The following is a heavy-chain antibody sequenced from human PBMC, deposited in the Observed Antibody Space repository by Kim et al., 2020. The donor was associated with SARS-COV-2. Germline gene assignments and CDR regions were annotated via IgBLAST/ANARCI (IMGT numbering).Heavy chain of an antibody. CDR3: ARGQPPLYY. CDR2: INHSGST. CDR1: GGSFSGYY. J-gene: IGHJ4*02. Sequence: SETLSLTCAVYGGSFSGYYWSWIRQPPGKGLEWIGEINHSGSTNYNPSLKSRVTISVDTSKNQFSLKLSSVTAADTAVYYCARGQPPLYYWGQGTLVTVSS. V-gene: IGHV4-34*01.